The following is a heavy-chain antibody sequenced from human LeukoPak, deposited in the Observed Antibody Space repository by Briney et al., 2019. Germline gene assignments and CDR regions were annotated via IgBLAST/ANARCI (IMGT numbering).Heavy chain of an antibody. D-gene: IGHD2-15*01. CDR2: IYTSGST. Sequence: SETLSLTCTVSGGSISSYYWSWIRQPPGKGLERIGRIYTSGSTNYNPSLTSRVTMSVDTSKNQFSPKLMSVTAADAAVYYCARAPQGVAAANYFDYWGQGTLVTVSS. CDR1: GGSISSYY. V-gene: IGHV4-4*07. CDR3: ARAPQGVAAANYFDY. J-gene: IGHJ4*02.